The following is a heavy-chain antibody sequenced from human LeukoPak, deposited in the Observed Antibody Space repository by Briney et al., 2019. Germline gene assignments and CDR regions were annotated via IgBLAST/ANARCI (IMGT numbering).Heavy chain of an antibody. D-gene: IGHD3-22*01. V-gene: IGHV4-30-4*01. CDR1: GGSISSGDYY. CDR3: ARDPYYYDSRGYYPYYYGMDV. Sequence: TSETLSLTCTVSGGSISSGDYYWSWIRQPPGKGLEWIGYIYYSGSTYYNPSLKSRVTISVDTSKNQFSLKLSSVTAADTAVYYCARDPYYYDSRGYYPYYYGMDVWGQGTTVTVSS. J-gene: IGHJ6*02. CDR2: IYYSGST.